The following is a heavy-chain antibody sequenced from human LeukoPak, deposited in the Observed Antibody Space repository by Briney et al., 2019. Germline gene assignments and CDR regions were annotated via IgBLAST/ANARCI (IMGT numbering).Heavy chain of an antibody. CDR1: VGSFSASY. D-gene: IGHD6-19*01. J-gene: IGHJ4*02. CDR3: GAIAVPALNY. Sequence: SETLSLTCAVYVGSFSASYWSWIRQPPGKGLEWIGEKHHSGITNYNPSLKSRVTISLDTSKNQFSLKLSSVTAADTAVYYCGAIAVPALNYWGQGTLVTVSS. CDR2: KHHSGIT. V-gene: IGHV4-34*01.